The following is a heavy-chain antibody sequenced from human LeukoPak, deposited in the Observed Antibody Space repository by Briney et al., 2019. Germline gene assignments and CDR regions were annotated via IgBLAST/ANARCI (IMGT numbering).Heavy chain of an antibody. Sequence: SETLSLTCTVSGGSISSSSYYWGWIRQPPGKGLEWIGSIYYNGNTYYNASLKSRITISGDTSKNQFSLILSSVTAADTAVYYCATPGLARAYWGQGTLVTVSS. V-gene: IGHV4-39*01. CDR3: ATPGLARAY. CDR1: GGSISSSSYY. J-gene: IGHJ4*02. CDR2: IYYNGNT.